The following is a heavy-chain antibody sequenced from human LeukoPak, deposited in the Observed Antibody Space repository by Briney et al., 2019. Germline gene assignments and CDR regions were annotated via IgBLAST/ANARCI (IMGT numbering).Heavy chain of an antibody. Sequence: GGSLRLSCAASGFTFSSYWMSWVRQAPGKGLEWVANIKQDGREKYYVDSVKGRFTISRDNAKNSLYLQMNSLRAEDTAVYYCARYGDTAMVHFDYWGQGTLVTVSS. CDR2: IKQDGREK. J-gene: IGHJ4*02. V-gene: IGHV3-7*05. CDR3: ARYGDTAMVHFDY. D-gene: IGHD5-18*01. CDR1: GFTFSSYW.